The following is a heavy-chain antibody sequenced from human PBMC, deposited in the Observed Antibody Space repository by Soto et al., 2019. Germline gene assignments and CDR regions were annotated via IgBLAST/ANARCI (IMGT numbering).Heavy chain of an antibody. J-gene: IGHJ4*02. V-gene: IGHV1-69*13. D-gene: IGHD4-17*01. Sequence: SVKVSCKASGGTLSSYAISWVRQAPGQGLEWMGGIIPIFGTANYAQKFQGRVTITADESTSTAYMELSSLRSEDTAVYYCARDHDYGIYYFDYWGQGTLVTVSS. CDR2: IIPIFGTA. CDR1: GGTLSSYA. CDR3: ARDHDYGIYYFDY.